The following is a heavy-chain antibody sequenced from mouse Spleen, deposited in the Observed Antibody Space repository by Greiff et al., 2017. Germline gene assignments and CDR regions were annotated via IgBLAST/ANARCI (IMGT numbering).Heavy chain of an antibody. CDR2: IDPSDSYT. Sequence: QVQLQQPGAELVRPGTSVKLSCKASGYTFTSYWMHWVKQRPGQGLEWIGVIDPSDSYTNYNQKFKGKATLTVDTSSSTAYMQLSSLTYEDSAVYYCARDHYGNHAMDYWGQGTSVTVSS. J-gene: IGHJ4*01. D-gene: IGHD2-1*01. V-gene: IGHV1-59*01. CDR3: ARDHYGNHAMDY. CDR1: GYTFTSYW.